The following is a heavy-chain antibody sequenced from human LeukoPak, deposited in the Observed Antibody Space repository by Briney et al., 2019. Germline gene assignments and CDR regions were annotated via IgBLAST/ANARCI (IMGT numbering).Heavy chain of an antibody. CDR2: ISAYNGNT. J-gene: IGHJ6*02. D-gene: IGHD6-13*01. V-gene: IGHV1-18*01. CDR3: ARGRLGSSWFDYYYYYGMDV. CDR1: GYTFTSYG. Sequence: ASVKVSCTASGYTFTSYGISWVRQAPGQGLEWMGWISAYNGNTNYAQKFQGRVTMTRNTSISTAYMELSSLRSEDTAVYYCARGRLGSSWFDYYYYYGMDVWGQGTTVTVSS.